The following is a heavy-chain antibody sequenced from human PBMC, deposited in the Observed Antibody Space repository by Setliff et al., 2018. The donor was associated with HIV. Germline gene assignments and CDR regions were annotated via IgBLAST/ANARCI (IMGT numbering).Heavy chain of an antibody. CDR1: SGSFSGYY. CDR2: INHSGST. J-gene: IGHJ6*03. Sequence: SETLSLTCAVYSGSFSGYYWSWIRQPPGKGLEWIGEINHSGSTNYNPSLKSRVTISVDTSKNQFSLKLSSVTAADTAVYYCARVPPGPYYYYMEVWGKGTTVTVSS. V-gene: IGHV4-34*01. CDR3: ARVPPGPYYYYMEV.